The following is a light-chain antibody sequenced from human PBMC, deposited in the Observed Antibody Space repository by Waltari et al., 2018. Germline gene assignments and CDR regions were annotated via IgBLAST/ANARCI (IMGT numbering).Light chain of an antibody. CDR1: QSISSY. CDR2: AAS. Sequence: DIQMTQSPSSLSASVGDRVTITCRASQSISSYLNGYQQKPGKAPQLLIYAASSLQSGVPSRFSGSGSGTDFTLTISSLQPEDFATYYCQQSYSTPFTFSPGTKVDIK. V-gene: IGKV1-39*01. CDR3: QQSYSTPFT. J-gene: IGKJ3*01.